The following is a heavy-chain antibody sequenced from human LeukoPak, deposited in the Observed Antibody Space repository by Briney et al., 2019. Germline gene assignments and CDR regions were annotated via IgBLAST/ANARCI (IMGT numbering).Heavy chain of an antibody. J-gene: IGHJ4*02. CDR2: ITWNGGST. V-gene: IGHV3-20*04. D-gene: IGHD3-10*01. Sequence: RGSPRLSCAASGFSFNDYGMSWVRQAPGQGPEWVSGITWNGGSTDYAASVKGRFTISRDNAKNSLYLQMNSLRVEDTAVYYCAKVAKYYYGSETYYFFEHWGQGTPVTASS. CDR3: AKVAKYYYGSETYYFFEH. CDR1: GFSFNDYG.